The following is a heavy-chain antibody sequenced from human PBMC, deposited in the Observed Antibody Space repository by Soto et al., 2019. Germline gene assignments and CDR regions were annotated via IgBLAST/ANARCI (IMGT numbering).Heavy chain of an antibody. D-gene: IGHD3-3*01. V-gene: IGHV3-30*18. CDR2: ISYAGNNI. J-gene: IGHJ6*02. CDR1: GFTFRNFV. CDR3: AKDQSSLFRSGYGMDV. Sequence: GCPLRLSCAASGFTFRNFVMHWVRQAPGKGLEWVAVISYAGNNIYYADSVKGRFTISRDNSGNTLYLEMSSLRGEDTAVYYSAKDQSSLFRSGYGMDVWGQGTTVTVSS.